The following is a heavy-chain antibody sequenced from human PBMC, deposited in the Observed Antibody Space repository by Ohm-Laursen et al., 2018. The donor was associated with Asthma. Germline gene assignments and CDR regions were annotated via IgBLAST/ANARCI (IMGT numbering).Heavy chain of an antibody. J-gene: IGHJ1*01. V-gene: IGHV3-7*01. Sequence: SLRLSCSASGVAFSDSWMSWVRQLPGASLEWVAKINPLGYEKYYMDSVRGRFTTSRDNANDLVYLQMNDLRAEDTALYYCARIGPEWELPGREYSVHHWGQGTLVTVSS. CDR1: GVAFSDSW. CDR3: ARIGPEWELPGREYSVHH. D-gene: IGHD1-26*01. CDR2: INPLGYEK.